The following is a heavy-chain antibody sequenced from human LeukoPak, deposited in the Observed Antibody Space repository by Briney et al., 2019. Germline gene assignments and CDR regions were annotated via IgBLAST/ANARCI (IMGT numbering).Heavy chain of an antibody. CDR3: ARGGVSSSWYRTPDY. D-gene: IGHD6-13*01. CDR1: GGTFSSYA. Sequence: SVKVSCKASGGTFSSYAISWVRQAPGQGLEWMGRIIPIFGTANYAQKFQGRVTITTDESTSTAYMELRSLRSDDTAVYYCARGGVSSSWYRTPDYWGQGTLVTVSS. J-gene: IGHJ4*02. CDR2: IIPIFGTA. V-gene: IGHV1-69*05.